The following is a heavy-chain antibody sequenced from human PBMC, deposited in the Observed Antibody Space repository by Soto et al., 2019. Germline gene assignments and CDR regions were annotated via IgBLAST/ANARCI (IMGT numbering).Heavy chain of an antibody. J-gene: IGHJ3*02. CDR1: GFTFSSYS. D-gene: IGHD3-22*01. CDR2: ISSSSSYI. V-gene: IGHV3-21*01. Sequence: SLRLSCAASGFTFSSYSMNWVRQAPGKGLEWVSSISSSSSYIYYADSVKGRFTISRDNAKNSLYLQMNSLRAEDTAVYYCASTTYYYDSSGYPKVDAFDIWGQGTMVTVSS. CDR3: ASTTYYYDSSGYPKVDAFDI.